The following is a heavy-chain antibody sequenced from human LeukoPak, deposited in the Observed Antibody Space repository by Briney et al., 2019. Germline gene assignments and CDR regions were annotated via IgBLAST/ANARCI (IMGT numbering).Heavy chain of an antibody. Sequence: SETLSLTCAVSGVSITNTNWWSWVRQPPGKGLEWIGEINHSGSTNYNPSLKSRVTISVDTSKNQFSLKLSSVTAADTALYYCARGRLYGGWYRWDYFDYWGQGTLVTVSS. D-gene: IGHD6-19*01. V-gene: IGHV4-4*02. J-gene: IGHJ4*02. CDR1: GVSITNTNW. CDR2: INHSGST. CDR3: ARGRLYGGWYRWDYFDY.